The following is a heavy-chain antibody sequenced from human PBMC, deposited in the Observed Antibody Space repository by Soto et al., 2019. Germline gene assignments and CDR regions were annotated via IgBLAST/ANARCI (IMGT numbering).Heavy chain of an antibody. CDR2: INHSGST. CDR3: ARAKYSYGYPRRANWFDP. CDR1: VGSFSGYY. Sequence: QVQLQQWGAGLLKPSETLSLTCAVYVGSFSGYYWSWIRQPPGKGLELIGEINHSGSTNYNPSLKSRATLSVDTSKNQFSLKLSSVTAADTAVYYCARAKYSYGYPRRANWFDPWGQGTLVTVSS. J-gene: IGHJ5*02. V-gene: IGHV4-34*01. D-gene: IGHD5-18*01.